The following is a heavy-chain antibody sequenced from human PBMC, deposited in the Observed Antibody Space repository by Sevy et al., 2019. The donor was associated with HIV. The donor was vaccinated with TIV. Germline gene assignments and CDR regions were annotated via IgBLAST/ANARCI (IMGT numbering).Heavy chain of an antibody. D-gene: IGHD2-2*01. J-gene: IGHJ6*02. CDR1: GFTFNSYW. CDR3: ARAVRSGQLLSGMDV. Sequence: GGSLRLSCSTSGFTFNSYWLTWVRQAPGKGLEWMANINQDGSEKNYVDSVKGRFTISRDNAKNSVHLQMNSLRAEDTAVYYCARAVRSGQLLSGMDVWGQGTTVTVSS. V-gene: IGHV3-7*04. CDR2: INQDGSEK.